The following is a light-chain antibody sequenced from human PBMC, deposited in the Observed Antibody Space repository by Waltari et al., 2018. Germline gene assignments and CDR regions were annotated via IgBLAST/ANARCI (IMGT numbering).Light chain of an antibody. J-gene: IGLJ3*02. CDR2: ANH. V-gene: IGLV1-40*01. Sequence: QSVLTQPPSVSGAPGQRVTVSCTGSSPNIGAGYAVHWYQHLPRTAPKPLIYANHPRPSGVPDRFSGSKSGTSASLAITGLQADDEADYYCQSYDTSLSGSNWVFGGGTKLTVL. CDR1: SPNIGAGYA. CDR3: QSYDTSLSGSNWV.